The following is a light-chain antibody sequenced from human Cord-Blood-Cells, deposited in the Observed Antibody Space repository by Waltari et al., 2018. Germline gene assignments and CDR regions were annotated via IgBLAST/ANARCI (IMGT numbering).Light chain of an antibody. CDR2: GAS. Sequence: EIVLTQPPGTLSLSPGERATLSCRASQRVSSSYLAWYQQKPGQAPRLLIYGASSRATGIPDRFSGSGSGTDFTLTISRLEPEDFAVYYCEQYGSSLYTVGQGTKLEIK. CDR3: EQYGSSLYT. CDR1: QRVSSSY. V-gene: IGKV3-20*01. J-gene: IGKJ2*01.